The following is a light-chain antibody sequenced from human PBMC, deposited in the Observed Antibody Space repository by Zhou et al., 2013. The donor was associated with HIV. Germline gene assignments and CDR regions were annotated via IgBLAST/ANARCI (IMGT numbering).Light chain of an antibody. J-gene: IGKJ2*03. CDR1: QGITNH. V-gene: IGKV1-33*01. Sequence: DIQMTQSPSSLSASVGDSVTITCQASQGITNHLNWYQQKPGKAPKLLIYDASNLETGVPSRFSGSGSGTDFTFTISSLQPEDIATYYCQQYDNLPVSFGQGTKLEIK. CDR2: DAS. CDR3: QQYDNLPVS.